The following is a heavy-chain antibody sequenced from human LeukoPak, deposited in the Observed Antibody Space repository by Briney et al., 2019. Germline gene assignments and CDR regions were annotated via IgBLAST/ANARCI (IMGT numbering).Heavy chain of an antibody. CDR1: GGSISSYY. CDR3: ADSPAVAGYYYYYYMDV. CDR2: IYYSGST. V-gene: IGHV4-59*12. Sequence: PSETLSLTCTVSGGSISSYYWSWIRQPPGKGLEWIGYIYYSGSTNYNPSLKSRVTMSVDTSKNQFSLKLSSVTAADTAVYYCADSPAVAGYYYYYYMDVWGKGTTVTVSS. J-gene: IGHJ6*03. D-gene: IGHD6-19*01.